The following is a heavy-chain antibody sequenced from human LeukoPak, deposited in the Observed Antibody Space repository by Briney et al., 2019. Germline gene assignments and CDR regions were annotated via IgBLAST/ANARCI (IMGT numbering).Heavy chain of an antibody. CDR3: ARTTATHNPLDY. V-gene: IGHV4-39*01. Sequence: SETLSLTCTVSGGSISSSSYYWGWIRQPTGKGLEWIGSIYYSGSTYYNPSLKSRVTISVDTSKNQFSLKLSSVTAADTAVYYCARTTATHNPLDYWGQGTLVTVSS. J-gene: IGHJ4*02. CDR2: IYYSGST. D-gene: IGHD4-17*01. CDR1: GGSISSSSYY.